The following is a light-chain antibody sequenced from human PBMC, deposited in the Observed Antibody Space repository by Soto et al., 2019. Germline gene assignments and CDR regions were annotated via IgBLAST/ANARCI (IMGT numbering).Light chain of an antibody. Sequence: QSALHQPASVSGSPGQPITISFSGTSSDVGGYNYVSWYQQHPGKAPKLTIYEVSNRPSGVSNRFSGSKSGNTASLTISGLQAEDEADYFCNSYGSTSTRDVFGTGTKVTVL. CDR3: NSYGSTSTRDV. CDR1: SSDVGGYNY. V-gene: IGLV2-14*01. J-gene: IGLJ1*01. CDR2: EVS.